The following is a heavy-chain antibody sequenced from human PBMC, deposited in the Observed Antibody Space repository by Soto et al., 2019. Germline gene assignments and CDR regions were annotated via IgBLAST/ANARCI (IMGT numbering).Heavy chain of an antibody. D-gene: IGHD1-20*01. J-gene: IGHJ4*02. CDR3: ARSDVTGTTGCFDY. CDR1: GGSISSGGYY. CDR2: IYYSGST. Sequence: SETLSLTCTVSGGSISSGGYYWSWIRQQPGKGLEWIGYIYYSGSTYYNPYLKSRVTISVDTSKNQFSLKLSSVTAADTAVYYCARSDVTGTTGCFDYWGQGTLVTVSS. V-gene: IGHV4-31*03.